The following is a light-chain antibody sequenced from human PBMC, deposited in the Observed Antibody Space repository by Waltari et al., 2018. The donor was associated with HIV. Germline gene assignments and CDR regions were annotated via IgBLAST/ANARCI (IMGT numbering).Light chain of an antibody. CDR1: QSISSW. V-gene: IGKV1-5*03. CDR3: QQYYSYPLT. CDR2: KAS. Sequence: DIQMTQSPSTLSASVGDRVTITCRASQSISSWLAWYQQKPGKAPKVLISKASSLESGVPSRCSGSGSGTEFTLTISSLQPDDFATYYCQQYYSYPLTFGGGTKVQIK. J-gene: IGKJ4*01.